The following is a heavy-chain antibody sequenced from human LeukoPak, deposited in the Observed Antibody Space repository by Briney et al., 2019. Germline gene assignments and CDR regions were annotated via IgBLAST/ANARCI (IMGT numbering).Heavy chain of an antibody. Sequence: GRTLRLSCAASGFTFSNYWMSWVRQAPGKGLEWVANINQDGSEKYYVDCVKRRFNISRDNAKNSLSLQMDRLGAGDTAVYYCARVIIVGGRSVFDNWGQGTLVTVSS. V-gene: IGHV3-7*04. D-gene: IGHD3-10*01. CDR2: INQDGSEK. CDR3: ARVIIVGGRSVFDN. CDR1: GFTFSNYW. J-gene: IGHJ4*02.